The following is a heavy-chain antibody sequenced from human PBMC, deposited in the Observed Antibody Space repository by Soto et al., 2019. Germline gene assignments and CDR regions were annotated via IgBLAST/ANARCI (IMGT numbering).Heavy chain of an antibody. V-gene: IGHV3-74*01. CDR1: GFRFSSYW. CDR2: INSDESTT. CDR3: ARGAVVCSLSFDY. D-gene: IGHD2-2*01. J-gene: IGHJ4*02. Sequence: EVPLVESGGGLVQPGGSLRLSCAASGFRFSSYWMHWVRQAPGQGLVWVSRINSDESTTGYADSVKGRFTISRDNAKNTLYLQVNSLRVEDTAVYYCARGAVVCSLSFDYWGQGTLVTVSS.